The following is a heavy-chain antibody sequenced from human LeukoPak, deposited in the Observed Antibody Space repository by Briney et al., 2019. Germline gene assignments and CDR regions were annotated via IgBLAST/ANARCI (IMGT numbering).Heavy chain of an antibody. D-gene: IGHD1-14*01. CDR1: GFTFSSYE. V-gene: IGHV3-48*03. J-gene: IGHJ3*02. CDR3: ARGGRKPKAWI. Sequence: PGGSLRLSCAASGFTFSSYEMNWVRQAPGKGLEWVSYISSSGSTIYYADSVKGRFTISRNNAKNSLYLQMNSLRAEDTAVYYCARGGRKPKAWIWGQGTMVTVSS. CDR2: ISSSGSTI.